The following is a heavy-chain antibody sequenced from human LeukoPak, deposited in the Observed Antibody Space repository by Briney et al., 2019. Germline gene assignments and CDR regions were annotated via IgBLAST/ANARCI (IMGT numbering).Heavy chain of an antibody. Sequence: GGSLRLSCAASGFTFSNYAMSWVRQAPGKGLEWVSAISGSDGSTNYADSVKGRFTISRDNSKNTLYLQMNSLRAEDTAVYYCARIRTRLVDYWGQGTLVTVSS. CDR1: GFTFSNYA. D-gene: IGHD1-7*01. V-gene: IGHV3-23*01. CDR2: ISGSDGST. J-gene: IGHJ4*02. CDR3: ARIRTRLVDY.